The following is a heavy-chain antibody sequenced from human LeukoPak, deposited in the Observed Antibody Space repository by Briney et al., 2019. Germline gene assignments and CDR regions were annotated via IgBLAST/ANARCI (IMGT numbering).Heavy chain of an antibody. CDR1: GCTFTGYY. J-gene: IGHJ3*02. CDR3: ASGAGYCSGGSCYSFGNAFGI. CDR2: INPNSGGT. D-gene: IGHD2-15*01. Sequence: ASVKVSCKASGCTFTGYYMHWVRQAPGQGLEWMGWINPNSGGTNYAQKFQGRVTMTRDTSISTAYMELSRLRSDDTAVYYCASGAGYCSGGSCYSFGNAFGIWGQGTMVTVSS. V-gene: IGHV1-2*02.